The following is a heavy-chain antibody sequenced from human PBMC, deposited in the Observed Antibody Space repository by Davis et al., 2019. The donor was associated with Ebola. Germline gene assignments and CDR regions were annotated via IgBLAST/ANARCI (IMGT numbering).Heavy chain of an antibody. CDR2: IKQDGSEK. Sequence: GESLKISCAASGFSFSSYWMSWVRQVPGKGLEWVGKIKQDGSEKYYLDSVKGRFTISRDNGKNSLYLQMNSLRAEDTAVYYCARQGVVVPSATNWFDPWGQGTLVTVSS. CDR1: GFSFSSYW. J-gene: IGHJ5*02. V-gene: IGHV3-7*01. D-gene: IGHD2-15*01. CDR3: ARQGVVVPSATNWFDP.